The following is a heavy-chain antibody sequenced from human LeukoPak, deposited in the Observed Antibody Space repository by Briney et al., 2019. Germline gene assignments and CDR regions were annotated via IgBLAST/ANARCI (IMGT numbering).Heavy chain of an antibody. CDR1: GGSISSYY. CDR2: IYYSGST. Sequence: SETLSLTCTVSGGSISSYYWSWIRQPPGKGLEWIGYIYYSGSTNYNPSLKSRVTISVDTSKNQFSLKLSSVTAADTAIYYCARGSYYRSGSYYDYWGQGTLVTVSS. V-gene: IGHV4-59*01. CDR3: ARGSYYRSGSYYDY. D-gene: IGHD3-10*01. J-gene: IGHJ4*02.